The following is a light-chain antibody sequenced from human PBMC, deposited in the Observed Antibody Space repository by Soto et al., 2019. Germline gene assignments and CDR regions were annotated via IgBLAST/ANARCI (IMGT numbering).Light chain of an antibody. CDR2: DAS. CDR1: QSLSRSY. CDR3: QQYGNSPPIT. Sequence: EIVLTQSPGTLSLSPGERATLSCRASQSLSRSYLAWYRQKPGQAPRLLIYDASRRATGIPDRFSGSGSGTDFTLTISRLEPEDFAVYYCQQYGNSPPITFGHGTRLEIK. V-gene: IGKV3-20*01. J-gene: IGKJ5*01.